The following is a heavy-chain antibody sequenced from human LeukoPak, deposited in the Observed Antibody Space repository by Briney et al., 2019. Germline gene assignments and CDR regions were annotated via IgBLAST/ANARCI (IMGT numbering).Heavy chain of an antibody. V-gene: IGHV4-4*09. Sequence: PSETLSLTCTVSGGSISSYYWSWIRQPPGKGLEWIGYIYTSGSTNYNPSLKSRVTISVDTSKNQFSLKLSSVTAADTAVYYCARMGGDSHFDYWGQGTPVTVSS. CDR3: ARMGGDSHFDY. J-gene: IGHJ4*02. CDR2: IYTSGST. CDR1: GGSISSYY. D-gene: IGHD1-26*01.